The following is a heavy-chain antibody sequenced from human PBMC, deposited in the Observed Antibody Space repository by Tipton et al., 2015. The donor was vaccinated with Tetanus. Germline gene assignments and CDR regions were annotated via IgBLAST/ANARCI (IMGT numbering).Heavy chain of an antibody. CDR2: IYSSGST. Sequence: TLSLTCTISGGSISSYYWSWIRQPAGKGLEWIGRIYSSGSTHYNPSLKSRVTMSLDTSKTQFSLKLSSVTAADTAVYYCARHVRGYSGYDFDYWGQGTLVTVSP. CDR3: ARHVRGYSGYDFDY. V-gene: IGHV4-4*07. CDR1: GGSISSYY. J-gene: IGHJ4*02. D-gene: IGHD5-12*01.